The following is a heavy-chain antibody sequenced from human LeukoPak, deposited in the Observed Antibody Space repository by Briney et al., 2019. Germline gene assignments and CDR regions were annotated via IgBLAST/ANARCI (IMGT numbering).Heavy chain of an antibody. CDR1: GFTFSSYW. CDR3: ASFWFGELLDYFDY. Sequence: GGSLRLSCAASGFTFSSYWMSWVRQAPGKGLEGVGNIKQDGSEKYYVDSVKGRFTISRDNAKNSLYLQMNSLRAEDTAVYYCASFWFGELLDYFDYWGHGTLVTVSS. D-gene: IGHD3-10*01. CDR2: IKQDGSEK. V-gene: IGHV3-7*01. J-gene: IGHJ4*01.